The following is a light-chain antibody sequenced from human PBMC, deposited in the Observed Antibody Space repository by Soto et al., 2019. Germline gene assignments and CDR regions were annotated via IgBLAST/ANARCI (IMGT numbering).Light chain of an antibody. V-gene: IGKV1-5*03. Sequence: DIQMTQSPSTLSASVGDRVTITCRASQTISSWLAWYQQKPGKAPKLLIYKASTLKSGVPSRFSGSGSGTEFTLTISSLQPDDFETYYCQHYTSYSEAFGQGTKVELK. CDR2: KAS. CDR3: QHYTSYSEA. J-gene: IGKJ1*01. CDR1: QTISSW.